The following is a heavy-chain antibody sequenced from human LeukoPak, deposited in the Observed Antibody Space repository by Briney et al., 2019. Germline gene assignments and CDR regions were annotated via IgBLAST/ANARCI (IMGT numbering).Heavy chain of an antibody. CDR3: ARHPERDYYY. V-gene: IGHV3-21*01. D-gene: IGHD2/OR15-2a*01. Sequence: GGSLRLSCAASGFTFSSYSMNWVRQAPGKGLEWVSSISSSSNYIYYADAVKGRFTISRDNAKNSLYLQMNSLRAEDTAVYYCARHPERDYYYWGQGTLVTVSS. CDR2: ISSSSNYI. J-gene: IGHJ4*02. CDR1: GFTFSSYS.